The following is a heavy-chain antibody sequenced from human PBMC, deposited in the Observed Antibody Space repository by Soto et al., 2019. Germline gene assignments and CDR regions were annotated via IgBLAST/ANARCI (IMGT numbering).Heavy chain of an antibody. CDR2: ISAHNGNT. D-gene: IGHD3-10*01. CDR3: ARDAPPFGY. V-gene: IGHV1-18*01. J-gene: IGHJ4*02. CDR1: GYTFTSYG. Sequence: QVQLVQSGAEVKKPGASVKVSCKASGYTFTSYGISWVRQAPGQGLEWMGCISAHNGNTNYPQQREGRGTMTTDTSASTAYMELRSLRSDDTAVYYCARDAPPFGYWGQGTLVTVSS.